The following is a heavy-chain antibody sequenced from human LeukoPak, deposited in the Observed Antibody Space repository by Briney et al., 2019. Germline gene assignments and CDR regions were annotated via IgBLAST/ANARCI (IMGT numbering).Heavy chain of an antibody. Sequence: GGSLRLSCAAWGFTFSSYAMSGVREAPGEGGEGGSDISGWGGSTYYAESAKGRFTISRDNSKTTLYLQMHSLRDQDTAVYSCAKDLVITMIVVVIGAAFDLWGQGTMVTVSS. CDR2: ISGWGGST. CDR3: AKDLVITMIVVVIGAAFDL. CDR1: GFTFSSYA. V-gene: IGHV3-23*01. J-gene: IGHJ3*01. D-gene: IGHD3-22*01.